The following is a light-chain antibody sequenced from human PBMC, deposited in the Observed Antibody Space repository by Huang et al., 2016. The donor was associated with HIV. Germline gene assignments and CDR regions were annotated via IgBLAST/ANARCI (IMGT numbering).Light chain of an antibody. V-gene: IGKV3D-15*01. CDR2: PAA. Sequence: ILVSQSPATLSVSPGDSATLSCSANRTVNNKMAWFQQKVGQAPRLIIYPAAVRASSIGVPDRFLGRGSGTEFTLSITSVQSEDLAVYYCQQYYDWPWTFGQGTRV. J-gene: IGKJ1*01. CDR3: QQYYDWPWT. CDR1: RTVNNK.